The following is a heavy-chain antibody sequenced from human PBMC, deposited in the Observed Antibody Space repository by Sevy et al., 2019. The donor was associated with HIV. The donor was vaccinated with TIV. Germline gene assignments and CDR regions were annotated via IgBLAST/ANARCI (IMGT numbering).Heavy chain of an antibody. J-gene: IGHJ6*02. CDR1: GFTFSSYG. D-gene: IGHD4-17*01. CDR2: IWYDGSNK. CDR3: AREGTTGTINYYYGMDV. Sequence: GGSLRLSCVASGFTFSSYGMHWVRQAPGKGLEWVAVIWYDGSNKYYADSVKGRFTISRDNSKNTLYLQMNSLRAEDTAVYYCAREGTTGTINYYYGMDVWGQGTTVTVSS. V-gene: IGHV3-33*01.